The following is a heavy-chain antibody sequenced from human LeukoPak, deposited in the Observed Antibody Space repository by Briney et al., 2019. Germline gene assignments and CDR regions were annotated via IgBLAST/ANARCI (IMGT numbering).Heavy chain of an antibody. CDR3: ARGGLIDYGDYYMLDY. CDR2: ISAYNGNI. J-gene: IGHJ4*02. CDR1: GYTFTSYG. V-gene: IGHV1-18*01. Sequence: ASVKVSCKASGYTFTSYGISWVRQAPGQGLEWMGWISAYNGNINYAQKLQGRVTMTTDTSTSTAYMELRSLRSDDTAVYYCARGGLIDYGDYYMLDYWGQGTLVTVSS. D-gene: IGHD4-17*01.